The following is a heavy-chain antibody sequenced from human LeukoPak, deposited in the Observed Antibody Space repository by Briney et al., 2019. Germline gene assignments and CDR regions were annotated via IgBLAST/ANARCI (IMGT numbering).Heavy chain of an antibody. CDR1: GYTFTCYY. CDR2: INPNSGGT. Sequence: ASVKVSCKASGYTFTCYYIHWVRQAPGKGLEWMGWINPNSGGTNYAQKFQGRVTMTRDTSISTAYVELSRLRSDDTAVYYCARVGEYGSGSYLLYWGQGTLVTVSS. D-gene: IGHD3-10*01. J-gene: IGHJ4*02. CDR3: ARVGEYGSGSYLLY. V-gene: IGHV1-2*02.